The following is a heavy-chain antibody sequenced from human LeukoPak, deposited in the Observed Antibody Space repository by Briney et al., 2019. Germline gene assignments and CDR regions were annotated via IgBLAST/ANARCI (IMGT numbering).Heavy chain of an antibody. J-gene: IGHJ4*02. D-gene: IGHD3-22*01. V-gene: IGHV1-24*01. CDR2: FDPEDGET. CDR3: ATPRYYDSSGYYPTPFDY. CDR1: GYTLTELS. Sequence: ASVKVSCKVSGYTLTELSMHWVRQAPGKGLEWMGGFDPEDGETIYAQKFQGRVTMTEDTSTDTAYMELSSLRSEDTAVYYCATPRYYDSSGYYPTPFDYWGQRTLVTVSS.